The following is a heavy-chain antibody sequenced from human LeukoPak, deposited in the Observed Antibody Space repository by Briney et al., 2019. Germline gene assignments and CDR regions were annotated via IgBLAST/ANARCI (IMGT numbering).Heavy chain of an antibody. Sequence: ASVKVSCKASGYTFTGYYMHWVRQAPGQGLEWMGWINPNSGGTNYAQKFQGRVTMTRDTSISTAYMELSRLRSDDTAVYYCARARTKLGAAAGTGYWGQGTLVTVSS. J-gene: IGHJ4*02. CDR2: INPNSGGT. V-gene: IGHV1-2*02. CDR1: GYTFTGYY. D-gene: IGHD6-13*01. CDR3: ARARTKLGAAAGTGY.